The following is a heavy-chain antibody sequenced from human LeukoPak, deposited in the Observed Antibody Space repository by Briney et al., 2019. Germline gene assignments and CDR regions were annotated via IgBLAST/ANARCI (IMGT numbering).Heavy chain of an antibody. D-gene: IGHD4-17*01. CDR2: IIPIFGTA. Sequence: SVKVSCKASGGTFSSYAISWVRQAPGQGLEWMGGIIPIFGTANYAQKFQGRVTITADESTSTAYMELSSLRSEDTTVYYCARSDEGDYGDYSGMDVWGQGTTVTVSS. CDR3: ARSDEGDYGDYSGMDV. J-gene: IGHJ6*02. V-gene: IGHV1-69*13. CDR1: GGTFSSYA.